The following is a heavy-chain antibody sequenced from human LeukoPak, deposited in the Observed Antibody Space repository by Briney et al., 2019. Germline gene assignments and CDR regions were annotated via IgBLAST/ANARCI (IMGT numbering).Heavy chain of an antibody. J-gene: IGHJ4*02. CDR1: GLTFRSYW. D-gene: IGHD2-2*01. CDR2: IKQDGSEK. V-gene: IGHV3-7*01. Sequence: PGGSLRLSCAASGLTFRSYWMSWVRQAPGKGLEWVANIKQDGSEKYYVDSVKGRFTISRDNAKNSLYLQMNSLRAEDTAVYYCAREKRYCSSTSCYYLEYWGQGTLVPVSS. CDR3: AREKRYCSSTSCYYLEY.